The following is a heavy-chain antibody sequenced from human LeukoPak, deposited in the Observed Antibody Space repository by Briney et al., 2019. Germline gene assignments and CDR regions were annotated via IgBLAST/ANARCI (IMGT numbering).Heavy chain of an antibody. Sequence: SESLSLTCTVSGGSINSSSYYWGWIRQPAGKGLEWIGSIYYSGSTYYSPSLKSRVTISVDTSKNQFSLKLSSVTAADTAVYYCARLLRVGYCSTTTCNWFDPWGQGTLVTVSS. V-gene: IGHV4-39*07. J-gene: IGHJ5*02. CDR1: GGSINSSSYY. D-gene: IGHD2-2*03. CDR3: ARLLRVGYCSTTTCNWFDP. CDR2: IYYSGST.